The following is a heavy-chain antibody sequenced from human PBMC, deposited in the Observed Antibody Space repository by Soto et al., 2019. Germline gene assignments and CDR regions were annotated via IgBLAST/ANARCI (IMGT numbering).Heavy chain of an antibody. CDR1: AFTFSDYY. CDR2: ISRSGDST. J-gene: IGHJ1*01. Sequence: QVPPVESGGGLVQPGGSPRLSCVISAFTFSDYYMSWVRQAPEKGLECISYISRSGDSTYYADSVKGRFTISRDNAKNSLYLQMDGLRADDTAVYYCVRGHQYFHYWGQGTLVTVSS. V-gene: IGHV3-11*01. CDR3: VRGHQYFHY.